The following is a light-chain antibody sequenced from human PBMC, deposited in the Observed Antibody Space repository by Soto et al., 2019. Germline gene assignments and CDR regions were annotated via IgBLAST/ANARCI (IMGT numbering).Light chain of an antibody. Sequence: QSVLTQPRSVSGSPGQSVTISCTGTRSDVGDYNYVSWYQQHPGKAPKLMIYDVSERPSGVPDRFSGSKSGNTASLTISGLQAEDEADYYCCSYAGSYTWVFGGGTKLTVL. CDR2: DVS. V-gene: IGLV2-11*01. CDR3: CSYAGSYTWV. J-gene: IGLJ3*02. CDR1: RSDVGDYNY.